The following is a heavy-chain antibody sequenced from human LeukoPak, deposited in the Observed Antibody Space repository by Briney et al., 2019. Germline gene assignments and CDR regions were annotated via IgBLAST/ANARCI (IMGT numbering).Heavy chain of an antibody. Sequence: PSETLSLTCGAYGGPLRGHYWSLIRQPPGKGLEWIGEVDHNGRINYNSSLESRLTISIDKSENQSSLKLKSVTAADTAVYYCARPLSDYWGQGTLVTVSS. CDR3: ARPLSDY. J-gene: IGHJ4*02. CDR1: GGPLRGHY. CDR2: VDHNGRI. V-gene: IGHV4-34*01.